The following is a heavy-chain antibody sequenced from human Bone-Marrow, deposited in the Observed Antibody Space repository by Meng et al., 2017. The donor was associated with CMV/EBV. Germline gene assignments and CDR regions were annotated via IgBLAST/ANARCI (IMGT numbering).Heavy chain of an antibody. CDR3: AIDGIEYYGSGSHSDH. D-gene: IGHD3-10*01. J-gene: IGHJ4*02. CDR2: IGAYNGNT. CDR1: GYTFTGYY. Sequence: ASVKVSCKASGYTFTGYYMHWVRQAPGQGLEWMGWIGAYNGNTNYAQKLQGRVTMTTEISTSTAYMELRSLRSDDTAVYFCAIDGIEYYGSGSHSDHWGQGTLVTVSS. V-gene: IGHV1-18*01.